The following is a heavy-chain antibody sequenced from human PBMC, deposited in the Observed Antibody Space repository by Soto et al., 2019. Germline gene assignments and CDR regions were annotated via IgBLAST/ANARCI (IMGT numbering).Heavy chain of an antibody. J-gene: IGHJ6*02. CDR2: IYYSGST. Sequence: SETLCLTCTVSGGSISSGDYYWSWIRQPPGKGLEWIGYIYYSGSTYYNPSLKSRVTISVDTSKNQFSLKRSPVTAADTAGHCCATDPVDYGSGSDPHYYYYYGMDVCGQGTTVTVAS. CDR1: GGSISSGDYY. V-gene: IGHV4-30-4*01. CDR3: ATDPVDYGSGSDPHYYYYYGMDV. D-gene: IGHD3-10*01.